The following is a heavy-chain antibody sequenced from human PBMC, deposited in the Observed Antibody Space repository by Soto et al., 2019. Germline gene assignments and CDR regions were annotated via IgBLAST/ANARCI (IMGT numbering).Heavy chain of an antibody. J-gene: IGHJ4*02. Sequence: QVQLVQSGAEVKKPGASVKVSCKASGYTFIGYFIHWVRQAPGQGLERMGWINPKSGGTDYAQKFQGRATMTRDTSISTVYMELSSLTSDDTAVYYCAREGPLSGFSYTGHGTGSSTWYVADDWGQGTLVTVSS. D-gene: IGHD6-13*01. V-gene: IGHV1-2*02. CDR1: GYTFIGYF. CDR2: INPKSGGT. CDR3: AREGPLSGFSYTGHGTGSSTWYVADD.